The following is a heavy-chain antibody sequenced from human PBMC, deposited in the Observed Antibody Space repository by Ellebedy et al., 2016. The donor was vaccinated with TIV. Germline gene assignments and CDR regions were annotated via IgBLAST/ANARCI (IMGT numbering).Heavy chain of an antibody. J-gene: IGHJ4*02. CDR1: GGSFSGYY. V-gene: IGHV4-30-4*01. CDR2: IYYSGST. Sequence: SETLSLXXAVYGGSFSGYYWSWIRQPPGKGLEWIGYIYYSGSTYYNPSLKSRVTISVDTSKNQFSLKLSSVTAADTAVYYCARESSDSSALRGLDFDYWGQGTLVTVSS. D-gene: IGHD3-22*01. CDR3: ARESSDSSALRGLDFDY.